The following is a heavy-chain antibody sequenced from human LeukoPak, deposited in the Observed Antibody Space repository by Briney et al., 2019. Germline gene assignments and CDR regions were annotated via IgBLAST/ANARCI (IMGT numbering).Heavy chain of an antibody. V-gene: IGHV1-8*01. CDR1: GYTFTSYD. Sequence: ASVKVSCKASGYTFTSYDINWVRQATGQGLEWMGWMNPNSGNTGYAQKFQGRVTMTRNTSISTAYMGLSSLRSEDTAVYYCARVFDEGYCSSTSCPDAFDIWGQGTMVTVSS. CDR3: ARVFDEGYCSSTSCPDAFDI. CDR2: MNPNSGNT. D-gene: IGHD2-2*01. J-gene: IGHJ3*02.